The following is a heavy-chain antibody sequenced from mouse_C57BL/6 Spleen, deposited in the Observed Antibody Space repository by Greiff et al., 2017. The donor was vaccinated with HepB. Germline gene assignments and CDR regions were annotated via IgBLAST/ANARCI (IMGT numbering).Heavy chain of an antibody. CDR3: ARDSYGSSEFYFDY. J-gene: IGHJ2*01. Sequence: EVHLVESGGGLVKPGGSLKLSCAASGFTFSSYAMSWVRQTPEKRLEWVATISDGGSYTYYPDNVKGRFTISRDNAKNNLYLQMSHLKSEDKAMYYCARDSYGSSEFYFDYWGQGTTLTVSS. CDR2: ISDGGSYT. CDR1: GFTFSSYA. V-gene: IGHV5-4*01. D-gene: IGHD1-1*01.